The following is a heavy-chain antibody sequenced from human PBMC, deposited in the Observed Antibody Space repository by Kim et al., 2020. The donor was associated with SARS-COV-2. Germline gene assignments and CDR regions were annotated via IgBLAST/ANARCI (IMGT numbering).Heavy chain of an antibody. CDR2: IYTSGST. Sequence: SETLSLTCTVSGGSISSGSYYWSWIRQPAGKGLEWIGRIYTSGSTNYNPSLKSRVTISVDTSKNQFSLKLSSVTAADTAVYYCARVWAGSVAIPPYPYNWFDPWGQGTLVTVSS. V-gene: IGHV4-61*02. CDR3: ARVWAGSVAIPPYPYNWFDP. CDR1: GGSISSGSYY. J-gene: IGHJ5*02. D-gene: IGHD2-21*01.